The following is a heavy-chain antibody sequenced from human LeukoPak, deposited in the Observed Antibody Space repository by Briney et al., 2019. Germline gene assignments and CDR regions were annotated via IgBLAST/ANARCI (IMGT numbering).Heavy chain of an antibody. J-gene: IGHJ4*02. V-gene: IGHV4-61*02. CDR1: GGSISSGSYY. D-gene: IGHD6-6*01. CDR3: ARGRKQLVRIPPPQYDY. Sequence: PSETLSLTCTVSGGSISSGSYYWSWIRQPAGKGLEWIGRIYTSGSTNYNPSLKSRVTISVDTSKNQFSLKLSSVTAADTAVYYCARGRKQLVRIPPPQYDYWGQGTLVTVSS. CDR2: IYTSGST.